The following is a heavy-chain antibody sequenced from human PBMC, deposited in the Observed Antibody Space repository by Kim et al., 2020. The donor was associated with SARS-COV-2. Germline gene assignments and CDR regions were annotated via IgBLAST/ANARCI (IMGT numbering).Heavy chain of an antibody. CDR3: ARDDPSGWSGGGWFDP. CDR2: ISAYNGNT. CDR1: GYTFTSYG. V-gene: IGHV1-18*04. J-gene: IGHJ5*02. D-gene: IGHD6-19*01. Sequence: ASVKVSCKASGYTFTSYGISWVRQAPGQGLEWMGWISAYNGNTNYAQKLQGRVTMTTDTSTSTAYMELRSLRSDDTAVYYCARDDPSGWSGGGWFDPWGQGTLVTVSS.